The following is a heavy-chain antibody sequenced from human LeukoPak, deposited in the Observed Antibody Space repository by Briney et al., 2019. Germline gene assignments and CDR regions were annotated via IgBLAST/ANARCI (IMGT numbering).Heavy chain of an antibody. Sequence: ASQTLSLTCAVSGGSSRSGDYFWSWIRQPPGKGLEWIGHIHYGGNTYYNPSLKSRVSISADTSKNQFSLKLSSVTAADTAVYYCARENNDYGGKKAFDYWGQGTLVTVSS. CDR1: GGSSRSGDYF. D-gene: IGHD4-23*01. J-gene: IGHJ4*02. CDR3: ARENNDYGGKKAFDY. V-gene: IGHV4-30-4*01. CDR2: IHYGGNT.